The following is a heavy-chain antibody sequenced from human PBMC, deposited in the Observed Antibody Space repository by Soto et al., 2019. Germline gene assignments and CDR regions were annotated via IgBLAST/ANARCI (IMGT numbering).Heavy chain of an antibody. Sequence: ETLALTCSVSVGSISRYYWSWIRQPPGKGLEWIGYAYYSGDTGYNPSLKSRVTMAVDTSKSQVSLKLSSVTAADTAVYYCARDRSTYGGGGTGEVKENWFDPWGQGALVTVSS. CDR3: ARDRSTYGGGGTGEVKENWFDP. D-gene: IGHD2-8*01. CDR1: VGSISRYY. J-gene: IGHJ5*02. CDR2: AYYSGDT. V-gene: IGHV4-59*01.